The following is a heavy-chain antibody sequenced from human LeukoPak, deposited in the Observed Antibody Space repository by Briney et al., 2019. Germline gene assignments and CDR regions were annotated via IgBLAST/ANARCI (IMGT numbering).Heavy chain of an antibody. Sequence: PGGSLRLSCAASGFTFDDYAMHWVRQAPGKCLEWVSLISGDGGSTYYADSVKGRFTISRDNSKNSLYLQMNSLRTEDTALYYCATRGYSYALDYWGQGTLVTVSS. J-gene: IGHJ4*02. CDR3: ATRGYSYALDY. CDR2: ISGDGGST. CDR1: GFTFDDYA. D-gene: IGHD5-18*01. V-gene: IGHV3-43*02.